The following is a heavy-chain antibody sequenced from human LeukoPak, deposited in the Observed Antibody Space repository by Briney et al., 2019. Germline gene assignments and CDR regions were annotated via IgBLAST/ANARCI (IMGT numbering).Heavy chain of an antibody. J-gene: IGHJ3*02. Sequence: GGSLRLSCVGSGFTFRSHWVNWVRQSPGKGLEWVANIKPDGIDKYYVDSARGRFTVSRDNAKNSAFLQMNSLGAEDTAIYYCATISAQTFDIWGQGTLVSVSS. CDR3: ATISAQTFDI. CDR2: IKPDGIDK. CDR1: GFTFRSHW. D-gene: IGHD5-24*01. V-gene: IGHV3-7*01.